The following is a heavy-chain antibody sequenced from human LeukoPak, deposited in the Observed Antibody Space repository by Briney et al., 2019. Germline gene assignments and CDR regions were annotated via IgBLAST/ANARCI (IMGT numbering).Heavy chain of an antibody. J-gene: IGHJ6*03. D-gene: IGHD3-10*01. V-gene: IGHV1-69*04. CDR3: ARRASFLRGADSYYYMDV. Sequence: ASVKVSCKTSGYTFINYGISWVRQAPGQGLEWMGRIIPILGIANYAQKFQGRVTITADKSTSTAYMELSSLRSEDTAVYYCARRASFLRGADSYYYMDVWGRGILVTVSS. CDR2: IIPILGIA. CDR1: GYTFINYG.